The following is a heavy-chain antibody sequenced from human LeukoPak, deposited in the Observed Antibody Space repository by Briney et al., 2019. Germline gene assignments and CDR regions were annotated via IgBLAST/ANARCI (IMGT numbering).Heavy chain of an antibody. CDR3: ARKVSYYYYYMDV. J-gene: IGHJ6*03. CDR1: GGSISSYY. D-gene: IGHD5/OR15-5a*01. Sequence: SETLSLTCTVSGGSISSYYWSWIRQPPGKGLEWIGYIYYSGSTNYNPSLKSRVTISVDTSKNQFSLKLSSVTAAGTAVYYCARKVSYYYYYMDVWGKGTTATVSS. CDR2: IYYSGST. V-gene: IGHV4-59*01.